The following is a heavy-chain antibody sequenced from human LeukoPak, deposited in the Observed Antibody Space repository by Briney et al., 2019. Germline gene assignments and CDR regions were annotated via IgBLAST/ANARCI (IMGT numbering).Heavy chain of an antibody. J-gene: IGHJ4*02. V-gene: IGHV4-61*08. D-gene: IGHD1-26*01. CDR2: VYYISNT. CDR3: ARTQSQSGSYRYYFGY. Sequence: SETLSLTCTVSGASVGSAGSYSSWIRQPPGGGLEWIGYVYYISNTNYNPSLKSRVTMSVNPSENQFSLKLNSVTAADTAMYYCARTQSQSGSYRYYFGYWGQGTLVTVSS. CDR1: GASVGSAGSY.